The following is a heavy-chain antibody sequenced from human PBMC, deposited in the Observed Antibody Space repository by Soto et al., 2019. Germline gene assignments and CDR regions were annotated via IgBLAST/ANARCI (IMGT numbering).Heavy chain of an antibody. J-gene: IGHJ6*02. Sequence: SETLSLTCTVSGGSISSSSYYWGWIRQPPGKGLEWIGSIFYSGSTYYNPSLKSRVTISVDTSKNQFSLKLTSVTATDTAVYSCARSVGDYYYGMDVWGQGITVTVSS. CDR1: GGSISSSSYY. D-gene: IGHD1-26*01. CDR2: IFYSGST. CDR3: ARSVGDYYYGMDV. V-gene: IGHV4-39*01.